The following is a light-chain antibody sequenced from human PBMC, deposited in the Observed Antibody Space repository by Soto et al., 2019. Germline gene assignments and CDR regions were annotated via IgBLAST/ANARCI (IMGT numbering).Light chain of an antibody. CDR2: DAS. V-gene: IGKV1-33*01. Sequence: IQMTQSPSSLSASIGDRVTITCQASQDITNYLNWYQQKARGAPKLLIYDASNLGRGVPSRFTGSGSGTNFTFTIFSLQPEDFATYYCQQYDTVPLSFGPGTKVDIE. CDR3: QQYDTVPLS. J-gene: IGKJ3*01. CDR1: QDITNY.